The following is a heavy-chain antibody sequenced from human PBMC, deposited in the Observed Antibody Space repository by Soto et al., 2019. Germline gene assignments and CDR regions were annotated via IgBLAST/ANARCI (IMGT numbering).Heavy chain of an antibody. CDR1: GFTFSSYS. J-gene: IGHJ4*02. V-gene: IGHV3-48*02. Sequence: GGSLRLSCAASGFTFSSYSMNWVRQAPGKGLEWVSYISSSSSTIYYADSVKGRFTISRDNAKNSLYLQMNSLRDEDTAVYYCARAFSQWLVRPIGYWGQGTLVTVSS. CDR3: ARAFSQWLVRPIGY. D-gene: IGHD6-19*01. CDR2: ISSSSSTI.